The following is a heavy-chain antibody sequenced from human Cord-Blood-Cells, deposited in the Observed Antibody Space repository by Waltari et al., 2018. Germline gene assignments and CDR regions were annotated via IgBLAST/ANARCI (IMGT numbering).Heavy chain of an antibody. CDR1: GYTFTGYY. Sequence: QVQLVQSGAEVKKPGASVKVSCKASGYTFTGYYMHWVRQAPGQGLEWMGRINPNSGGTNYAQKFQGRVTMTRDTSISTAYMELSRLRSDDTAVYYCAREPRNYYDSSGYDYWGQGTLVTVSS. J-gene: IGHJ4*02. V-gene: IGHV1-2*06. D-gene: IGHD3-22*01. CDR2: INPNSGGT. CDR3: AREPRNYYDSSGYDY.